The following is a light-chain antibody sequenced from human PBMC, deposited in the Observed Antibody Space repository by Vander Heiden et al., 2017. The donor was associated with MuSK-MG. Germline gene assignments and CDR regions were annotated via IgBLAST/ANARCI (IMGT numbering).Light chain of an antibody. CDR2: RNN. J-gene: IGLJ3*02. V-gene: IGLV1-47*01. CDR1: SSNIGSNY. Sequence: SVLPQPPSASGTPGQRVTISCSGSSSNIGSNYVYWYPQLPGTAPKLLIYRNNQRPSGVPDRFSGSKSGTSASLASSGLRAEDEADYYCAAWDDSLSVWVFGGGTKLTVL. CDR3: AAWDDSLSVWV.